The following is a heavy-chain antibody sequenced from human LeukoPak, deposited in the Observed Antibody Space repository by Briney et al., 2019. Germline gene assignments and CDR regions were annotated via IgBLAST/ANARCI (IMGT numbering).Heavy chain of an antibody. J-gene: IGHJ6*03. Sequence: GRSLRLSCAASGFTFSAFGMHWVRQAPGKGLEWLAVISHDGSEKYHADSVKGRFTISRDNSKNTLYLQMNSLRAEDTAVYYCAKGSEVGSNLEVYYYYYMDVWGKGTTVTVSS. CDR3: AKGSEVGSNLEVYYYYYMDV. V-gene: IGHV3-30*18. CDR1: GFTFSAFG. CDR2: ISHDGSEK. D-gene: IGHD3-10*01.